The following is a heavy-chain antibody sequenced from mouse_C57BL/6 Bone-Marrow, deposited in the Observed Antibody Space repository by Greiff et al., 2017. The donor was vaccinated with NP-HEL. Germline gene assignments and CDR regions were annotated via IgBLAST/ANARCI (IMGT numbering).Heavy chain of an antibody. CDR2: INYDGSST. D-gene: IGHD1-1*01. V-gene: IGHV5-16*01. J-gene: IGHJ2*01. CDR1: GFTFSDYY. Sequence: EVMLVESEGGLVQPGSSMKLSCTASGFTFSDYYMAWVRQVPEKGLEWVANINYDGSSTYYLDSLKSRFIISRDNAKNILYLQMSSLKSEDTATYYCARDGYGRDYWGQGTTLTVSS. CDR3: ARDGYGRDY.